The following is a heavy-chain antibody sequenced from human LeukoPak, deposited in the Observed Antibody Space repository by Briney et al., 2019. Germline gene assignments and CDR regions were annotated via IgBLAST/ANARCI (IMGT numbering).Heavy chain of an antibody. D-gene: IGHD3-22*01. CDR2: IYYSGST. CDR1: GGSISSGDYY. V-gene: IGHV4-30-4*01. CDR3: ARGTDYYDSSGFFWADAFDI. J-gene: IGHJ3*02. Sequence: SQTLSLTCTVSGGSISSGDYYWRWIRQPPGKGLEWIGYIYYSGSTYYNPSLKSRVTISVDTSKNQFSLKLSSVTAADTAVYYCARGTDYYDSSGFFWADAFDIWGQGTMVTVSS.